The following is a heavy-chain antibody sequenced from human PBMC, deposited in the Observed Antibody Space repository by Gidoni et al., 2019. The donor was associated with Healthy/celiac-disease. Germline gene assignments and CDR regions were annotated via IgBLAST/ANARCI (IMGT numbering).Heavy chain of an antibody. D-gene: IGHD6-13*01. V-gene: IGHV3-43*01. CDR2: ISWDGGST. CDR3: AKDGSRRSRDTYYFDY. J-gene: IGHJ4*02. Sequence: ELQLVDSGGVVVQPGESLILSCAASVLTFVDYTMPWVRQAPGKGLEWVSLISWDGGSTYYADSVKGRFTISRDNSKNSLYLQRNSLRTEDTDLYYCAKDGSRRSRDTYYFDYWGQGNLVTVSS. CDR1: VLTFVDYT.